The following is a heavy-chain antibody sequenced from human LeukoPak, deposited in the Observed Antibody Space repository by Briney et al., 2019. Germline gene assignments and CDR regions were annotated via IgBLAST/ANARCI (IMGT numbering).Heavy chain of an antibody. CDR1: GFTFSRYW. Sequence: SGGSLRLSCAASGFTFSRYWMSWVRQAPGKGLEWVANIKQDGSEKYYVDSVKGRFTISRDNAKNSLYLQMNSLRAEDTAVYYCARDRRGGGSPTLFDYWGQGTLVTVSS. V-gene: IGHV3-7*05. J-gene: IGHJ4*02. CDR2: IKQDGSEK. D-gene: IGHD1-26*01. CDR3: ARDRRGGGSPTLFDY.